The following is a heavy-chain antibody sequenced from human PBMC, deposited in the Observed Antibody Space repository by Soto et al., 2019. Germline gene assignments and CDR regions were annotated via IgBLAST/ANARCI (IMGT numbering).Heavy chain of an antibody. CDR2: IYYSGST. CDR3: ARVRSNSDYYYDSSGLDAFDI. D-gene: IGHD3-22*01. J-gene: IGHJ3*02. V-gene: IGHV4-59*01. Sequence: SETLSLTCTVSGGSISSYYWSWIRQPPGKGLEWIGYIYYSGSTNYNPSLKSRVTISVDTSKNQFSLKLSSVTAADTAVYYCARVRSNSDYYYDSSGLDAFDIWGQGTMVTVSS. CDR1: GGSISSYY.